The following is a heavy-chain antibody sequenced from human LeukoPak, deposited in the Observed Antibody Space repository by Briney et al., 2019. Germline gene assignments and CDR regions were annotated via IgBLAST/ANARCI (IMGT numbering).Heavy chain of an antibody. CDR3: AREFSSSGWVTYFDY. J-gene: IGHJ4*02. CDR2: INAGNGNT. Sequence: ASVKVSCKASEYTFTNYAIHWVRQAPGQRLEWMGWINAGNGNTKYSQKFQGRVTITRDTSASTAYMELSSLRSEDTAVYYCAREFSSSGWVTYFDYWGQGTLVTVYS. D-gene: IGHD6-19*01. CDR1: EYTFTNYA. V-gene: IGHV1-3*01.